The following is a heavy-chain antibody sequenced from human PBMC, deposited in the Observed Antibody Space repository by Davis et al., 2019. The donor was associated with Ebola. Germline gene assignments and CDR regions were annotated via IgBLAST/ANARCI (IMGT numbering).Heavy chain of an antibody. V-gene: IGHV3-53*04. CDR1: GFTVSSNY. D-gene: IGHD3-9*01. CDR3: AKGRLRYFDWLSQNWFDP. J-gene: IGHJ5*02. Sequence: PGGSLRLSCAASGFTVSSNYMSWVRQAPGKGLEWVSVIYSGGSTYYADSVKGRFTISRHNSKNTLYLQMNSLRAEDTAVYYCAKGRLRYFDWLSQNWFDPWGQGTLVTVSS. CDR2: IYSGGST.